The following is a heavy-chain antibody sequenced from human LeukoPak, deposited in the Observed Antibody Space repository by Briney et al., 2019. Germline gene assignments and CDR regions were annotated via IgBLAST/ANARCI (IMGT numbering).Heavy chain of an antibody. CDR2: IFHTGHT. CDR3: ARGFYGAGSHFDY. Sequence: KSSQTLFLTCAVSGGSISSGDFPWSWIRQPPGKGLEWIGYIFHTGHTSYNPSLKSRVTISVDMSRNQLSLRLTSVTAADTAVYYCARGFYGAGSHFDYWGQGTLVTVSS. CDR1: GGSISSGDFP. V-gene: IGHV4-30-2*01. J-gene: IGHJ4*02. D-gene: IGHD3-10*01.